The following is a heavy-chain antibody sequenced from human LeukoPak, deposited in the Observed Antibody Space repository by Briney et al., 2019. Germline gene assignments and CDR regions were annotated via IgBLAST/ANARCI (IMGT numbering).Heavy chain of an antibody. V-gene: IGHV3-21*01. CDR2: ISSSSSYI. Sequence: PGGSLRLSCAASGFTFSSYSMNWVRQAPGKGLEWVSSISSSSSYIYYADSVKGRFTISRDNAENSLYLQMNSLRAEDTAVYYCARAPTVLVGYCSSCSCQADYWGQGTLVTVSS. CDR1: GFTFSSYS. J-gene: IGHJ4*02. D-gene: IGHD2-2*01. CDR3: ARAPTVLVGYCSSCSCQADY.